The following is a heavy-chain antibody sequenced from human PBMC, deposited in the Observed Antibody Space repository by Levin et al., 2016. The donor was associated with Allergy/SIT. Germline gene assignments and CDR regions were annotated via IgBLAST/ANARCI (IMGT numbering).Heavy chain of an antibody. J-gene: IGHJ2*01. D-gene: IGHD2-21*02. CDR3: VRSSCDGGYCYTETLRYFDL. V-gene: IGHV3-13*01. CDR1: GFAFGNYD. CDR2: IGTQTDT. Sequence: GESLKISCAASGFAFGNYDMHWVRQATGKGLEWVSTIGTQTDTYYPDSVRGRFTISRENARRSLFLQMNSLRAGDTAIYYCVRSSCDGGYCYTETLRYFDLWGRGTLVTVSS.